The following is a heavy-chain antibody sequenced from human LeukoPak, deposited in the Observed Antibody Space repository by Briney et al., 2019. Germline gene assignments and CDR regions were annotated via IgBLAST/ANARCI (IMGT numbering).Heavy chain of an antibody. V-gene: IGHV3-74*01. CDR1: GFTFGSYW. D-gene: IGHD3-10*01. Sequence: GGSLRLSCAASGFTFGSYWMHWVRQAPGKGLVWVSRINTDGGSTTYADSVKGRFTISRDNAKNSLYLQMNSLRAEDTAVYYCARGYLGSGSLDYWGQGTLVTVSS. CDR2: INTDGGST. J-gene: IGHJ4*02. CDR3: ARGYLGSGSLDY.